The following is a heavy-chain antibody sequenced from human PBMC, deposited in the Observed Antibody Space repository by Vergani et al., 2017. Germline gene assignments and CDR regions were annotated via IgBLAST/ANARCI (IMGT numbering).Heavy chain of an antibody. J-gene: IGHJ4*02. V-gene: IGHV4-34*01. CDR1: GGSFSGYY. CDR3: AKDLCGGDCYSRTGFDY. Sequence: QVQLQQWGAGLLKPSETLSLTCAVYGGSFSGYYWSWIRQPPGKGLEWIGEINHSGSTNYNPSLKSRVTISVDTSKNQFSLKLSSVTAANTAVYYCAKDLCGGDCYSRTGFDYWGQGTLVTVSS. CDR2: INHSGST. D-gene: IGHD2-21*02.